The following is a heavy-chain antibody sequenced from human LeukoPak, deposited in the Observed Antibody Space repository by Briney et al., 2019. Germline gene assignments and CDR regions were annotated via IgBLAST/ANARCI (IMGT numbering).Heavy chain of an antibody. CDR3: ASGSGSNFDY. Sequence: GGSLRLSCAASEFSVGSNYMTWVRQAPGKGLEWVSLIYSGGSTYYADSVKGRFTISRDNSKNTLYLQMNSLRAEDTAVYYCASGSGSNFDYWGQGILVTVSS. V-gene: IGHV3-66*01. CDR2: IYSGGST. D-gene: IGHD3-10*01. J-gene: IGHJ4*02. CDR1: EFSVGSNY.